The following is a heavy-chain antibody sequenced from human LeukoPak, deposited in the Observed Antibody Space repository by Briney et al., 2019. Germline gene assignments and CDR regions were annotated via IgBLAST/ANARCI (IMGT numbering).Heavy chain of an antibody. D-gene: IGHD6-13*01. V-gene: IGHV3-30*02. Sequence: GWSLRLSCAASGFTLSSYGMHWVRQAPGKGLEWVAFIRYDGNNQYYADSVRGRFTISRDNSKNTLYLQMNSLRAEDTAVYYCAKARGSNWYLYYFDYWGQGTLVTVSS. J-gene: IGHJ4*02. CDR1: GFTLSSYG. CDR2: IRYDGNNQ. CDR3: AKARGSNWYLYYFDY.